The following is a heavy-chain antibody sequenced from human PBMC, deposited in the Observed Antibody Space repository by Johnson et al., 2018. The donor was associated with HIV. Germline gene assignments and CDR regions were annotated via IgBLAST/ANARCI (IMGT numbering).Heavy chain of an antibody. D-gene: IGHD3-22*01. CDR2: ISYDGSNK. CDR1: GFTFSSYA. V-gene: IGHV3-30-3*01. Sequence: QVQLVESGGGVVQPGRSLRLSCAASGFTFSSYAMHWVRQAPGKGLEWVAVISYDGSNKYYADSVKGRFTISRDNSKNTLYLQMNSLRAEDTAVYYCAKALNYYDSEEDAFDVWGQGTMVTVSS. J-gene: IGHJ3*01. CDR3: AKALNYYDSEEDAFDV.